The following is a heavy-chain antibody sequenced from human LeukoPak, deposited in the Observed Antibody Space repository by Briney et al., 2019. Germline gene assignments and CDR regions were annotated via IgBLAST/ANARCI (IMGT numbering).Heavy chain of an antibody. CDR3: ARDLAVAGTIYYYYGMDV. D-gene: IGHD6-19*01. CDR1: GGTFSSYA. V-gene: IGHV1-69*04. Sequence: ASVKVSCKASGGTFSSYAISWVRQAPGQGLEWMGRIIPILGIANYAQKFQGRVTITADKSTSTAYMELSSLRPEDTAVYYCARDLAVAGTIYYYYGMDVWGQGTTVTVSS. CDR2: IIPILGIA. J-gene: IGHJ6*02.